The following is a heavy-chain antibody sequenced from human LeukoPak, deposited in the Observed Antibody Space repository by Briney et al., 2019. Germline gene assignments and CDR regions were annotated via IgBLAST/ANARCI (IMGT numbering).Heavy chain of an antibody. D-gene: IGHD3-3*01. CDR1: GFTFSSYV. CDR2: ISSSGSII. Sequence: GGSLRLSCAASGFTFSSYVMNWVRQAPGKGLEWVSYISSSGSIIHYADSVKGRFTISRDNAKNSLYLQMNSLRAEDTAVYYCAREATIFTDYWGQGTLVTVSS. V-gene: IGHV3-48*03. J-gene: IGHJ4*02. CDR3: AREATIFTDY.